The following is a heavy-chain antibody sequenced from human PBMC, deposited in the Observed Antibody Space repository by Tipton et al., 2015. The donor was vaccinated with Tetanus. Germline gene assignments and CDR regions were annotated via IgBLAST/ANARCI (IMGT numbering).Heavy chain of an antibody. CDR2: MFYDGSAK. D-gene: IGHD4-11*01. CDR3: ARDFDYKADY. J-gene: IGHJ4*02. Sequence: SLRLSCEASGFTFSSNGMHWVRQAPGKGLEWVGIMFYDGSAKYYADSVKGRFTISRDNSKNTLYLQMNSLRAEDTAMYYCARDFDYKADYWGQGTLVTVSS. V-gene: IGHV3-33*08. CDR1: GFTFSSNG.